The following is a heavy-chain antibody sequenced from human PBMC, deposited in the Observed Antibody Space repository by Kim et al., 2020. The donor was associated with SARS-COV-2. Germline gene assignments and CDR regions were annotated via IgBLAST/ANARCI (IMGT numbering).Heavy chain of an antibody. CDR1: GFTFSSYG. Sequence: GGSLRLSCAASGFTFSSYGMHWVRQAPGKGLEWVAVIWYDGSNKYYADSVKGRFTISRDNSKNTLYLQMNSLRAEDTAVYYCARQVFPRPAEFDYWGQGTLVTVSS. V-gene: IGHV3-33*01. CDR3: ARQVFPRPAEFDY. CDR2: IWYDGSNK. J-gene: IGHJ4*02. D-gene: IGHD2-21*01.